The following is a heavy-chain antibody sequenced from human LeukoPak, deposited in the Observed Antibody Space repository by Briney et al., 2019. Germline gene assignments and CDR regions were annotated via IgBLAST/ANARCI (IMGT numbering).Heavy chain of an antibody. V-gene: IGHV4-34*01. CDR3: ARGPNIVVVVAATLTSPYNWFDP. Sequence: SETLSLTCAVYGGSFSGYYWSWIRQPPGKGLEWIGEINHSGSTNYNPSLKSRVTISVDTSKNQLSLKLSSVTAADTAVYYCARGPNIVVVVAATLTSPYNWFDPWGQGTLVTVSS. J-gene: IGHJ5*02. D-gene: IGHD2-15*01. CDR1: GGSFSGYY. CDR2: INHSGST.